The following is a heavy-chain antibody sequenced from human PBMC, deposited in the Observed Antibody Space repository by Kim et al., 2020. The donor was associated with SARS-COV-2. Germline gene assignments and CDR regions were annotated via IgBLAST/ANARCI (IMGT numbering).Heavy chain of an antibody. CDR3: ARGGSSIAARPPPNWFDP. Sequence: SETLSLTCAVYGGSFSGYYWSWIRQPPGKGLEWIGEINHSGSTNYNPSLKSRVTISVDTSKNQFSLKLSSVTAADTAVYYCARGGSSIAARPPPNWFDPWGQGTLVTVSS. CDR2: INHSGST. V-gene: IGHV4-34*01. D-gene: IGHD6-6*01. J-gene: IGHJ5*02. CDR1: GGSFSGYY.